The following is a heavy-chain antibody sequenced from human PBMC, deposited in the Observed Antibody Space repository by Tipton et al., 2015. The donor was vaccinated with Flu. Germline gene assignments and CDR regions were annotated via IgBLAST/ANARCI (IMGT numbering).Heavy chain of an antibody. Sequence: QLVQSGAEVEKPGASVKVSCETSGYTFTSYDINWARQATGQGPEWMGWMKPSGGNVGYAKKFQGRVTLTRSTSISTAYMELSGLTSDDTAVYYCATGLSSGWVWGQGTLVTVSS. D-gene: IGHD6-19*01. CDR2: MKPSGGNV. CDR1: GYTFTSYD. V-gene: IGHV1-8*01. J-gene: IGHJ4*02. CDR3: ATGLSSGWV.